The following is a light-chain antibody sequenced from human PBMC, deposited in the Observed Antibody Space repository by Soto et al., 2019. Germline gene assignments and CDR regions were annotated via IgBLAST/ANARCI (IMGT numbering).Light chain of an antibody. CDR3: QPYDSSLRGV. CDR1: SSNIGAGYD. V-gene: IGLV1-40*01. CDR2: GNS. J-gene: IGLJ2*01. Sequence: QSVLTQPPSVSGAPGQRVTISCTGSSSNIGAGYDVHWYQQLPGTAPKLLIYGNSNRPSGVPDRFSGSKSGTSASLAIPGLQAEDEADYYCQPYDSSLRGVFGGGTKLTVL.